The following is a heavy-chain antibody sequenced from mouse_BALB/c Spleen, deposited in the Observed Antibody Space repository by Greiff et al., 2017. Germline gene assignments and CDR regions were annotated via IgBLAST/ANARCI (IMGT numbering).Heavy chain of an antibody. J-gene: IGHJ2*01. CDR3: ARHGGSSYFDY. CDR1: GFTFSSYT. D-gene: IGHD1-1*01. V-gene: IGHV5-12-2*01. Sequence: EVKLVESGGGLVQPGGSLKLSCAASGFTFSSYTMSWVRQTPEKRLEWVAYISNGGGSTYYPDTVKGRFTISRDNAKNTLYLQMSSLKSEDTAMYYCARHGGSSYFDYWGQGTTLTVSS. CDR2: ISNGGGST.